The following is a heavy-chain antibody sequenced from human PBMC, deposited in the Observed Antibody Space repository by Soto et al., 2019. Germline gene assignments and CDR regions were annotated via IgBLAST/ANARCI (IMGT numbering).Heavy chain of an antibody. CDR3: VRENEMAGATSAFEY. CDR2: IDARSNFI. CDR1: GFRFNSYS. Sequence: GGSLRLSCEASGFRFNSYSMNWVRQAPQKGLEWVSLIDARSNFIYYADSVKGRFTISRDNARNSQYLQMDSLRVEDTAVYYCVRENEMAGATSAFEYWGQGTPVTVSS. D-gene: IGHD1-26*01. V-gene: IGHV3-21*06. J-gene: IGHJ4*02.